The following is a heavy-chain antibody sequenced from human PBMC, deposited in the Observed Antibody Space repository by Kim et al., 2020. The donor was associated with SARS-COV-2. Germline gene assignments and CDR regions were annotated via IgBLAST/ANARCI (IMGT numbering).Heavy chain of an antibody. V-gene: IGHV3-23*01. CDR1: GFTFSSYA. Sequence: GGSLRLSCAASGFTFSSYAMSWVRQAPGKGLEWVSAISGSGGSTYYADPVKGRFTISRDNSKNTLYLQMNSLRAEDTAVYYCAKGLVAMITFGGVIVPSYYYYGMDGWGQGTTVTVSS. CDR3: AKGLVAMITFGGVIVPSYYYYGMDG. D-gene: IGHD3-16*02. CDR2: ISGSGGST. J-gene: IGHJ6*02.